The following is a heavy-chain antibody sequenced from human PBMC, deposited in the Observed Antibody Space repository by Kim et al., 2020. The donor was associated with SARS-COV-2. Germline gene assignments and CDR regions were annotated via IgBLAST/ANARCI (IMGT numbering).Heavy chain of an antibody. Sequence: GGSLRLSCAASGFTFDDYAMNWVRQAPGKGLEWVSGISWNSGSIGYADSVKGRFTISRDNAKNSLYLQMNSLRAEDTALYYCAKTYGSGSEIRYYYGMDGWGQRSTVSVSS. CDR3: AKTYGSGSEIRYYYGMDG. CDR2: ISWNSGSI. V-gene: IGHV3-9*01. CDR1: GFTFDDYA. J-gene: IGHJ6*02. D-gene: IGHD3-10*01.